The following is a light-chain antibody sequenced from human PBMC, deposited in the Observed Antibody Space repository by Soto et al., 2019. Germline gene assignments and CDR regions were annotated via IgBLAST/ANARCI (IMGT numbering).Light chain of an antibody. CDR2: KAS. V-gene: IGKV1-5*03. CDR3: QQYNTYSRT. J-gene: IGKJ1*01. Sequence: IHMTQAPSTLSASVLYRVAITFRASQSISTYLAWYQQKPGKAPKLLIYKASSLESGVPSRFSGSGSGAEFTLTISSLQPDDFATYYCQQYNTYSRTFGQGTKVDIK. CDR1: QSISTY.